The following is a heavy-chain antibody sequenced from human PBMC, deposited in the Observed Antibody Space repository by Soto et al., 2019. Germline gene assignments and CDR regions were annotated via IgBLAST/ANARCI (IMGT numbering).Heavy chain of an antibody. Sequence: GGSLRLSCAASGFTFSSYWMSWVRQAPGKGLEWVANIKQDGSEKYYVDSVKGRFTISRDNAKNSLYLQMNSLRAEDTAVYYCARAPSRFYDSSGYYSHYYYYYGMDVWGQGTTVTVSS. J-gene: IGHJ6*02. CDR3: ARAPSRFYDSSGYYSHYYYYYGMDV. D-gene: IGHD3-22*01. V-gene: IGHV3-7*01. CDR2: IKQDGSEK. CDR1: GFTFSSYW.